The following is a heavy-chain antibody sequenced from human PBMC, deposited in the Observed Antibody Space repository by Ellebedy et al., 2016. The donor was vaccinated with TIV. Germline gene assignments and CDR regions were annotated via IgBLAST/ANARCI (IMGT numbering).Heavy chain of an antibody. J-gene: IGHJ6*03. CDR1: GFTFSSYA. D-gene: IGHD2-21*02. Sequence: GGSLRLXCAASGFTFSSYAMSWVRQAPGRRLEWVSAISGSGGSTHYVDSVRGRFTISRDNSKNTLYLQMTSLRAEDTAVYYCAKAPTAIFAHFYYYYYYMDVWGKGTMVTVSS. V-gene: IGHV3-23*01. CDR3: AKAPTAIFAHFYYYYYYMDV. CDR2: ISGSGGST.